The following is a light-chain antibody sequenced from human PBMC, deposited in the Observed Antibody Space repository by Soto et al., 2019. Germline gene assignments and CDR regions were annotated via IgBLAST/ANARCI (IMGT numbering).Light chain of an antibody. J-gene: IGKJ5*01. V-gene: IGKV1-27*01. CDR1: QGISNF. CDR2: AAS. Sequence: DIQMTQSPSSLSASVGDRVTITCRASQGISNFLAWYQQKPAKVPKLLISAASTLQSEVPSRVSGSGSGTDFNLTITSVQPEDVATYYCQKYSSVITFGQGTRLEIK. CDR3: QKYSSVIT.